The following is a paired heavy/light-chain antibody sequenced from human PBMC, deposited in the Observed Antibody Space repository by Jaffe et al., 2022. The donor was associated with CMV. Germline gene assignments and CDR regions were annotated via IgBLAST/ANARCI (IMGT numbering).Light chain of an antibody. CDR1: QDISNY. Sequence: DIQMTQSPSSLSASVGDSVTVTCRASQDISNYLAWYQQKPGQVPKILIYGASSLHPGVPSRFSGSGSGSDFTLTISSLQPEDVATYYCQKYDSGPWTFGQGTTVDIK. CDR3: QKYDSGPWT. V-gene: IGKV1-27*01. CDR2: GAS. J-gene: IGKJ1*01.
Heavy chain of an antibody. V-gene: IGHV1-69*01. J-gene: IGHJ6*02. Sequence: QVQLVQSGPEVKKPGSSVKVSCKASGGSFRSFDISWVRQAPGQGLEWMGGITPVTGTADYAQKFQGRVTITADESTTTAYMELTRLRSEDSAVYYCTRRPQPYVEILGGKVIYHNYGMDVWGQGTTVIVSS. CDR2: ITPVTGTA. CDR1: GGSFRSFD. D-gene: IGHD2-21*01. CDR3: TRRPQPYVEILGGKVIYHNYGMDV.